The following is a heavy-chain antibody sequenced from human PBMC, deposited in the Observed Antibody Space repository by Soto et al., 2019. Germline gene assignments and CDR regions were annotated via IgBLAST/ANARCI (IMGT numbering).Heavy chain of an antibody. Sequence: GGSLRLSCAASGFTFSSYGMHWVRQAPGKGLEWVAVISHHGSDQYYADSVKGRYTISRDNSKNTVHLQMNSLRAEDTAVYYCAKEVRYYYDSRGVDAFDILGQGTVVTGSS. CDR2: ISHHGSDQ. CDR1: GFTFSSYG. D-gene: IGHD3-22*01. V-gene: IGHV3-30*18. CDR3: AKEVRYYYDSRGVDAFDI. J-gene: IGHJ3*02.